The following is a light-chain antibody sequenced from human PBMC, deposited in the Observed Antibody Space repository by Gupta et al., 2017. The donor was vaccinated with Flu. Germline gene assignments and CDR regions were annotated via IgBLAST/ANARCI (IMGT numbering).Light chain of an antibody. J-gene: IGKJ1*01. V-gene: IGKV3-20*01. CDR2: GAS. CDR1: QTVSSSS. CDR3: QQDGNSPLT. Sequence: EIVLTQSPGTLSVSPGERAIISCRASQTVSSSSLAWYQQRPGQAPRLLIFGASSRATGIPDRFSGSGSGTDFTLTISRLAPEDFALYYCQQDGNSPLTFGQGTKVEIK.